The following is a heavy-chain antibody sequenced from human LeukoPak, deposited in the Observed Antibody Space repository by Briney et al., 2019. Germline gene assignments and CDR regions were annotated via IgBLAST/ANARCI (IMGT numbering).Heavy chain of an antibody. J-gene: IGHJ3*02. CDR1: GYIFTSYY. Sequence: GASVKVSCKASGYIFTSYYMYWVRQAPGQGLEWMGIINPSGGSIRYAQKFQGRVTMTRDTSTSTVYMELSSLRSGDTAVYYCARGRNYYDSSGYYYEGDAFDIWGQGTMVTVSS. CDR2: INPSGGSI. V-gene: IGHV1-46*01. CDR3: ARGRNYYDSSGYYYEGDAFDI. D-gene: IGHD3-22*01.